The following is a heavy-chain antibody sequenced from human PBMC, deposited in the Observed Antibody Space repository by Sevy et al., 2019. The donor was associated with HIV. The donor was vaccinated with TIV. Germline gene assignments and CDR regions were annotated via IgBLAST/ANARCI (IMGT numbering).Heavy chain of an antibody. D-gene: IGHD3-22*01. CDR2: ISGSGGST. J-gene: IGHJ5*02. V-gene: IGHV3-23*01. CDR1: GFTFSSYA. CDR3: AGARSKYYYDSSAFDP. Sequence: GGSLRLSCAASGFTFSSYAMSWVRQAPGKGLEWVSAISGSGGSTYYADSVKARFTISRDNSKNTLYLQMNSLRAEDTAVYYCAGARSKYYYDSSAFDPWGQGTLVTVSS.